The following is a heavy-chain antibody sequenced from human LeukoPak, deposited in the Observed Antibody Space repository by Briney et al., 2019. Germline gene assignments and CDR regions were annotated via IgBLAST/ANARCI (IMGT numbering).Heavy chain of an antibody. J-gene: IGHJ5*02. CDR2: ISSSSSYI. Sequence: PGGSLRLSCAASGFTFSGYSMNWVRQAPGKGLEWVSSISSSSSYIYYADSVKGRFTISRDNAKNSLYLQMNSLRAEDTAVYYCARGGSDYGDYGYNWFDPWGQGTLVTVSS. D-gene: IGHD4-17*01. CDR3: ARGGSDYGDYGYNWFDP. V-gene: IGHV3-21*01. CDR1: GFTFSGYS.